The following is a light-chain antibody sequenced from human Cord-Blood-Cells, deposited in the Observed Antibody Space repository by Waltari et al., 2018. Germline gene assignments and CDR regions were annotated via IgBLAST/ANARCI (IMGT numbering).Light chain of an antibody. CDR3: QTWGTGPNWV. CDR2: LNSDGSH. Sequence: QLVLTQSPSASASLGASVKLTCTLSSGHSSYAIAWHQQQPEKGPRYLMKLNSDGSHSKGDGIPDRFSGSSSGAERYLTISSLQSEDEADYYCQTWGTGPNWVFGGGNKLTVL. CDR1: SGHSSYA. J-gene: IGLJ3*02. V-gene: IGLV4-69*01.